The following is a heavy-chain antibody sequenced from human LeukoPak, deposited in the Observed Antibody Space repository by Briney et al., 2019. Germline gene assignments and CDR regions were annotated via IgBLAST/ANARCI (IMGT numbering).Heavy chain of an antibody. Sequence: HPGGSLRLSCAASGFTFNGYGMHWVRQAPGKGLECVALITSDGRNQYYGDSVEGRFSISRDDSKNTVYLQMGSLRAEDSAVYYCARDWARGNSYYVDYWGQGTLVTVSS. V-gene: IGHV3-30*03. CDR2: ITSDGRNQ. D-gene: IGHD4-23*01. J-gene: IGHJ4*02. CDR1: GFTFNGYG. CDR3: ARDWARGNSYYVDY.